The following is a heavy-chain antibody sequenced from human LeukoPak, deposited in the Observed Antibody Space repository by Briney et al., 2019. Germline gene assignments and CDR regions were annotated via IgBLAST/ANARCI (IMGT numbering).Heavy chain of an antibody. D-gene: IGHD3-22*01. CDR3: ARVRSTYYDSSGYCDY. CDR2: INPSGGST. Sequence: ASVKVSCKVSGYTLTELSMHWVRQAPGQGLEWMGIINPSGGSTSYAQKFQGRVTMTRDTSTSTVYMELSSLRSEDTAVYYCARVRSTYYDSSGYCDYWGQGTLVTVSS. CDR1: GYTLTELS. V-gene: IGHV1-46*01. J-gene: IGHJ4*02.